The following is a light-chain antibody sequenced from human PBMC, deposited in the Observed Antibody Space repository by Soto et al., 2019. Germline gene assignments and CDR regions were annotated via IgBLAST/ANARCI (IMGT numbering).Light chain of an antibody. V-gene: IGLV2-8*01. J-gene: IGLJ3*02. CDR3: SSYAGSNHFNWV. Sequence: QSALTQPPSASGSPGQSVTISCTGSRSDVGGYNYVSWYQQHPGKAPKLMIYEVSKRPSGVPDRFSGSKSGNTASLTVSGLQAEDEADYYCSSYAGSNHFNWVLGGGTKLTVL. CDR2: EVS. CDR1: RSDVGGYNY.